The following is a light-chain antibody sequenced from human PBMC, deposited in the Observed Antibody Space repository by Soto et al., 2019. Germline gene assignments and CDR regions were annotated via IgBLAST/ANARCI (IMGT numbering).Light chain of an antibody. CDR2: EVT. J-gene: IGLJ1*01. V-gene: IGLV2-14*01. Sequence: SGRTQPASVSGSLGQSVTSSCTGPTSDVGGYNYVSWYQQHPGKAPILMIYEVTNRPSGVSNRFSGSKSGNTASLTISGLQVEDEADYYCGSYTDSITYVFGTGTKVTVL. CDR1: TSDVGGYNY. CDR3: GSYTDSITYV.